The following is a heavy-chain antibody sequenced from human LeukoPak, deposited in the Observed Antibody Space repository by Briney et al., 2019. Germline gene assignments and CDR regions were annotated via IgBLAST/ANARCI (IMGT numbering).Heavy chain of an antibody. V-gene: IGHV3-30*03. CDR1: GFTFSTYA. D-gene: IGHD3-3*02. Sequence: GGSLRLSCAASGFTFSTYAMHWVRQAPGKGLEWVAVTSYDGSNSYYADSVKGRFTISRDNSENTLYLQMDSLRSEDTAVYYCTTDYRYLYWHSSFDYWGQGTLVTVSS. J-gene: IGHJ4*02. CDR3: TTDYRYLYWHSSFDY. CDR2: TSYDGSNS.